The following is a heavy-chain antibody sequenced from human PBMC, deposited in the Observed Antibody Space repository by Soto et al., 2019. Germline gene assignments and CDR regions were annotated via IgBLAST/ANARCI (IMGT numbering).Heavy chain of an antibody. J-gene: IGHJ4*02. CDR1: GYTFTSYA. D-gene: IGHD2-2*02. V-gene: IGHV1-3*01. CDR3: ARSFPVPDAIGY. Sequence: QVQLVQSGAEVKKPGASVKVSCKASGYTFTSYAMHWVRQAPGQRLEWMGWINAGNCNTKYSQKFQGRVTMTRDTSASTAYMELSSLRSEDTAVSYCARSFPVPDAIGYWGQGTLVTVSS. CDR2: INAGNCNT.